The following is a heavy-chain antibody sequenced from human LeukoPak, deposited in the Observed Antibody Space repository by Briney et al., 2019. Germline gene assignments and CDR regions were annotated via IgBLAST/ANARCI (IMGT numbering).Heavy chain of an antibody. CDR1: GFTFSSYA. D-gene: IGHD4-17*01. CDR2: LSGGGGST. J-gene: IGHJ4*02. CDR3: AKERVGIATVTPFDY. Sequence: GGSLRLSCAASGFTFSSYAMSWVRQAPGKGLEWVSALSGGGGSTFYTDSVKGRFTISRDNSKNTLYLQMNSLRAEDTAVYYCAKERVGIATVTPFDYWGQGTLVTVSS. V-gene: IGHV3-23*01.